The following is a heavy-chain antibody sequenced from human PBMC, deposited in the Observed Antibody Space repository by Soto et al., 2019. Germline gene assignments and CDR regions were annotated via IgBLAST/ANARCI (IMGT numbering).Heavy chain of an antibody. CDR2: INHSGST. Sequence: SENLSLTCAVYGGSFSGYYWSWIRQPPGKGLEWIGEINHSGSTNYNPSLKSRVTISVDTSNNQFSLKLSSVTAADTAVYYCARHYNSGTYFGYWGQGTLVTVSS. CDR1: GGSFSGYY. V-gene: IGHV4-34*01. J-gene: IGHJ4*02. CDR3: ARHYNSGTYFGY. D-gene: IGHD3-10*01.